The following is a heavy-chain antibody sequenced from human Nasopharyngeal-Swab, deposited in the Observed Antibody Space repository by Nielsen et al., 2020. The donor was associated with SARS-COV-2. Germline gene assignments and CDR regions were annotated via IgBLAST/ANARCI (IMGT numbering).Heavy chain of an antibody. V-gene: IGHV5-51*01. D-gene: IGHD2/OR15-2a*01. CDR1: GCDFTGYW. J-gene: IGHJ5*02. CDR2: IYPGDSGT. CDR3: ARHMGYFHTSIWLDP. Sequence: GGSLRLSCKNSGCDFTGYWIAWVRQKPGEGLEWMGIIYPGDSGTKYSPSFQGQVTISVGKSISTAYLHFSSLKASDTAMYYCARHMGYFHTSIWLDPWGQGTLVTVSS.